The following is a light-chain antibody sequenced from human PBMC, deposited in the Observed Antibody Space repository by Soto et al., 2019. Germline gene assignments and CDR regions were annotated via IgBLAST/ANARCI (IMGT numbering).Light chain of an antibody. Sequence: QSALTQPASVSGSPGQSITISCSGTSSDIGSYDHVAWYQQFPGKSPKLIIYAVSDRPSGVSDRFSGSKSGISASLTISGLQTEDEADYYCISYTDRQSYLFVTGTKV. V-gene: IGLV2-14*03. CDR2: AVS. J-gene: IGLJ1*01. CDR1: SSDIGSYDH. CDR3: ISYTDRQSYL.